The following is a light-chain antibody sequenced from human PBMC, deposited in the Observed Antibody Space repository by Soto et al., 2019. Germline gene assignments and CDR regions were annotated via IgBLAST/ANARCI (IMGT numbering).Light chain of an antibody. CDR1: QSVSSN. J-gene: IGKJ2*01. Sequence: ERVLTQSPATLSVSPGERATLSCRASQSVSSNLASYQQKPGQAPRLLIYEASTRATGIPARFSGSGSVTEFTLSISSLQSEYFALYYCEQYNNWPPYTFGQGTKLEIK. V-gene: IGKV3-15*01. CDR3: EQYNNWPPYT. CDR2: EAS.